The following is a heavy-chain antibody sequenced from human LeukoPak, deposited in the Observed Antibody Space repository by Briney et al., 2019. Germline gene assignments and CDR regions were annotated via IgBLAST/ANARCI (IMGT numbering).Heavy chain of an antibody. V-gene: IGHV1-2*02. Sequence: GASVKVSCKASGYTFTGYYMHWVRQAPGQGLEWMGWINPNSGGTNYAQKFQGRVTMTRDTSISTAYMELSRLRSDDTAVYYCAREGEYYYDSSGYDRVDAFDIWGQGTMVTVSS. J-gene: IGHJ3*02. CDR1: GYTFTGYY. D-gene: IGHD3-22*01. CDR3: AREGEYYYDSSGYDRVDAFDI. CDR2: INPNSGGT.